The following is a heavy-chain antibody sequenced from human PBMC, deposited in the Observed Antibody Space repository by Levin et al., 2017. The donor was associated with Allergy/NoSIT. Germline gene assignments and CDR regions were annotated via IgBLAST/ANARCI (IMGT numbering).Heavy chain of an antibody. CDR2: ISYDGSNK. J-gene: IGHJ4*02. CDR3: ASSYDFWSGYRSYFDY. V-gene: IGHV3-30-3*01. Sequence: LSLTCAASGFTFSSYAMHWVRQAPGKGLEWVAVISYDGSNKYYADSVKGRFTISRDNSKNTLYLQMNSLRAEDTAVYYCASSYDFWSGYRSYFDYWGQGTLVTVSS. CDR1: GFTFSSYA. D-gene: IGHD3-3*01.